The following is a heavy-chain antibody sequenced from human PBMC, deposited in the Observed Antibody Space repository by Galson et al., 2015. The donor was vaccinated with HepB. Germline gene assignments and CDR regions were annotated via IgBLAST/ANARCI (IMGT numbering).Heavy chain of an antibody. V-gene: IGHV4-31*03. J-gene: IGHJ4*02. CDR3: AREPSKGYFDY. CDR2: IYYSGST. CDR1: GGSISSGGYY. Sequence: LSLTCTVSGGSISSGGYYWSWIRQHPGKGLEWIGYIYYSGSTYYNPSLKSRVTISVDTSKNQFSLKLSSVTAADTAVYYCAREPSKGYFDYWGQGTLVTVSS.